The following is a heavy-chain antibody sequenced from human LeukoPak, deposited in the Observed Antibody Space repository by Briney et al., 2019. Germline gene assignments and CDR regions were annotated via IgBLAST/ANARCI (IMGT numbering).Heavy chain of an antibody. J-gene: IGHJ4*02. V-gene: IGHV1-2*02. CDR1: GYTFTGYS. CDR2: INPNSGGT. Sequence: GASVKVSCRASGYTFTGYSMHWVRQAPGQGLEWMGWINPNSGGTNYAQKFQGRVTMTTDASISTAYVELSRLGSDDTAVYYCAISDYGGKSPPLDYWGQGTLVTVSS. CDR3: AISDYGGKSPPLDY. D-gene: IGHD4-23*01.